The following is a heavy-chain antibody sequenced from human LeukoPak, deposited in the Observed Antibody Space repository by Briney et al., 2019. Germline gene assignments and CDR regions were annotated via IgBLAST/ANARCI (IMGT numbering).Heavy chain of an antibody. J-gene: IGHJ4*02. CDR1: GFTFSSYA. CDR3: AKDLGHYCGGDCYHFDY. CDR2: ISGSGGST. Sequence: PAGGSLRLSCAASGFTFSSYAMSWVRQAPGKGLEWVSAISGSGGSTYYADSVKGRFTISRDNSKNTLYLQMNSLRDEDTAVYYCAKDLGHYCGGDCYHFDYWGQGTLVTVSS. V-gene: IGHV3-23*01. D-gene: IGHD2-21*02.